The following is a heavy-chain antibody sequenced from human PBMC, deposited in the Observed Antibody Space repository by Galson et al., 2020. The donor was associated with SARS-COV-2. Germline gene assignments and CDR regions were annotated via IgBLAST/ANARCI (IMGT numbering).Heavy chain of an antibody. J-gene: IGHJ5*02. CDR1: GGSIGNSDYY. CDR2: IYYSGNS. D-gene: IGHD3-10*01. V-gene: IGHV4-30-4*08. CDR3: ARYYGSGSFDSFDP. Sequence: SQTLSLTCKVSGGSIGNSDYYWGWIRQPPGKGLEWIGNIYYSGNSYYNPSLKSRVAISVDTSKNQFSLNLTSVTAADTAIYYCARYYGSGSFDSFDPWGQGTLVTVSS.